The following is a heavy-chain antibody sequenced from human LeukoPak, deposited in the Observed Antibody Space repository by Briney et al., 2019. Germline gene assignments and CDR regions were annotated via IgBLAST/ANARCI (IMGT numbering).Heavy chain of an antibody. V-gene: IGHV3-7*01. Sequence: GESLRLSCTASGFTFTTYWMSWVRHPPGKGLEWVANIKQDGTEKYYVDSVKGRFTISRDNAKNSLYLQMNSLRAEDTAVYYCARETYWAFDYWGQGTLVTVSS. CDR1: GFTFTTYW. CDR2: IKQDGTEK. J-gene: IGHJ4*02. D-gene: IGHD2-21*01. CDR3: ARETYWAFDY.